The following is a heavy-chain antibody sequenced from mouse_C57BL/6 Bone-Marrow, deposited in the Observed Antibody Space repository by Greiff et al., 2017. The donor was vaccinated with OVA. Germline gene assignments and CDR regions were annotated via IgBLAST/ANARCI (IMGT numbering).Heavy chain of an antibody. CDR2: IRSKSNNYAT. Sequence: EVQLVESGGGLVQPKGSLKLSCAASGFSFNTYAMNWVRQAPGKGLEWVARIRSKSNNYATYYADSVKDRFTISRDDSESMLYLQMNNLKTEDTAMYYCVASITTVVARWYFDVWGTGTTVTVSS. V-gene: IGHV10-1*01. D-gene: IGHD1-1*01. CDR3: VASITTVVARWYFDV. J-gene: IGHJ1*03. CDR1: GFSFNTYA.